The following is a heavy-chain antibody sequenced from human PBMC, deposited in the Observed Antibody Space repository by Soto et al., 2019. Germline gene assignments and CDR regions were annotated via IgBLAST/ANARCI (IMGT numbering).Heavy chain of an antibody. CDR1: GTIFSSYT. D-gene: IGHD3-16*01. CDR3: ARGLGGRMDD. J-gene: IGHJ6*02. V-gene: IGHV1-69*08. CDR2: IIPILGET. Sequence: QVQLVQSGAEVKKPGSSVRVSCKASGTIFSSYTISWVRQAPGQGLEWMGRIIPILGETNYAQKFQGRVILTADKSKNTAYMQLNSLRLEDTAVYYCARGLGGRMDDWGQGTTVTVSS.